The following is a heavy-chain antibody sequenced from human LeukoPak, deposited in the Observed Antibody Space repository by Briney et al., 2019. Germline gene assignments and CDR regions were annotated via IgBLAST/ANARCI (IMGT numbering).Heavy chain of an antibody. J-gene: IGHJ6*02. D-gene: IGHD5/OR15-5a*01. Sequence: GGSLRLSCAASGFTFSSYSMNWVRQAPGKGLEWVSSISSSSSYIYYADSVKGRFTISRDNAKNSLYLQMNSLRAEDTAVYYCARVGLPRLYYYYGMDVWGQGTTATVSS. CDR1: GFTFSSYS. CDR2: ISSSSSYI. V-gene: IGHV3-21*01. CDR3: ARVGLPRLYYYYGMDV.